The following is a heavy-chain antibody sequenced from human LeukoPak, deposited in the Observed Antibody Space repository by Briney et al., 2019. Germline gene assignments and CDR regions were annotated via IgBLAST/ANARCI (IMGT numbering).Heavy chain of an antibody. CDR1: GGSFSGYY. D-gene: IGHD2-15*01. CDR2: INHSGST. CDR3: ASSSWWAVY. J-gene: IGHJ4*02. Sequence: SETLPLTCAVYGGSFSGYYWSWIRQPPGKGLEWIGEINHSGSTNYNPSLKSRVTISVDTSKNQFSLKLSSVTAADTAVYYCASSSWWAVYWGQGTLVTVSS. V-gene: IGHV4-34*01.